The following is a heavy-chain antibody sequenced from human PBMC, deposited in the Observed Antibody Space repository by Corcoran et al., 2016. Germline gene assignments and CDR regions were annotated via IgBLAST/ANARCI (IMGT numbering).Heavy chain of an antibody. V-gene: IGHV3-15*07. CDR3: PTDQGGVCGTTSCYSWYFDL. CDR2: IKSKTDGETT. CDR1: GFTFNKAW. Sequence: EVQLVESGGGLVKPGGSLRLSCAASGFTFNKAWMNWVRQAPGKGLEWVGRIKSKTDGETTDYAAPVKGRFTISRDDSENTVYLQMDSLKTEDTARYYCPTDQGGVCGTTSCYSWYFDLWGRGTLVTVSS. J-gene: IGHJ2*01. D-gene: IGHD2-2*02.